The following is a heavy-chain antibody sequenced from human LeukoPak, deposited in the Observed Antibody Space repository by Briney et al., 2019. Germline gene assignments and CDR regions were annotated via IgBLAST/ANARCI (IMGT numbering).Heavy chain of an antibody. CDR1: GFTFSSSW. J-gene: IGHJ4*02. D-gene: IGHD1-14*01. CDR3: VSNRGLGH. V-gene: IGHV3-7*01. CDR2: IKQDGSEK. Sequence: GGSLRLSCAASGFTFSSSWMTWVRQAPGKGLEWVANIKQDGSEKYYVDFVKGRFTTSRDNAKNSLYLQMNSLRAEDTAVYYCVSNRGLGHWGQGTLVTVSS.